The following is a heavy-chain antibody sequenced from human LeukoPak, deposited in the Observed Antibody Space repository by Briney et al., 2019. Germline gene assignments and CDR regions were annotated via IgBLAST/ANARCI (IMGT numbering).Heavy chain of an antibody. V-gene: IGHV3-9*01. Sequence: GGSLRLSCAASGFTFDDYAMHWVRQAPGKGLEWVSGISWNSGSIGYADSVKGRFTVSRDNAKNSLYLQMNSLRAEDTAVYYCAELGITMIGGVWGKGTTVTISS. CDR3: AELGITMIGGV. D-gene: IGHD3-10*02. CDR1: GFTFDDYA. J-gene: IGHJ6*04. CDR2: ISWNSGSI.